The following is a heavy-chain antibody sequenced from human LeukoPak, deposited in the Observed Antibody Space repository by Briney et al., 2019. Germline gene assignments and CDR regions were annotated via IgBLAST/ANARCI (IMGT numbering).Heavy chain of an antibody. Sequence: ASVKVSCKASGYTFTGYYMHWVRQAPGQGLEWMGWINPNSGNTGYAQKLQGRVTITRNTSISTAYMELSSLRSEDTAVYYCARGGSSGFVYWFDPWGQGTLVTVSS. D-gene: IGHD6-19*01. CDR1: GYTFTGYY. J-gene: IGHJ5*02. V-gene: IGHV1-8*03. CDR3: ARGGSSGFVYWFDP. CDR2: INPNSGNT.